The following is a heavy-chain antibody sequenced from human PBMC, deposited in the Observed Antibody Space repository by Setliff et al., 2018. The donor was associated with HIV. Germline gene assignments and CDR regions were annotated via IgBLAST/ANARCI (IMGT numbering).Heavy chain of an antibody. CDR1: GFIFSTYS. J-gene: IGHJ4*02. Sequence: PGGSLRLSCAASGFIFSTYSMNWVRQAPGKGLEWVATIKTDGSEKYYVDSVRGRFTISRDNAKNSLYLQMNSLRAEDTAVYYCAGSRGYFVQADWGQGTLVTVPQ. CDR2: IKTDGSEK. D-gene: IGHD3-22*01. CDR3: AGSRGYFVQAD. V-gene: IGHV3-7*01.